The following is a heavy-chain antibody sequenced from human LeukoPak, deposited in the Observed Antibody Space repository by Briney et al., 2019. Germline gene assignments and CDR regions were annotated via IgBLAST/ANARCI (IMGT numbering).Heavy chain of an antibody. CDR3: ARWDLGTSVY. CDR2: ISSSSSYI. D-gene: IGHD7-27*01. CDR1: GFTFSSYS. Sequence: GGSLRLSCAASGFTFSSYSMKWVRQAPGEGLEWVSSISSSSSYIYYADSVKGRFTISRDNAKNSLYLQMNSLRAEDTAVYYCARWDLGTSVYWGQGTLVTVSS. J-gene: IGHJ4*02. V-gene: IGHV3-21*01.